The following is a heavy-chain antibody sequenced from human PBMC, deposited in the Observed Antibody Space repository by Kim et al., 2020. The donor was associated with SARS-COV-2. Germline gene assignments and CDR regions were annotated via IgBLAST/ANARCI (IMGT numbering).Heavy chain of an antibody. V-gene: IGHV4-4*08. CDR2: IYNSGST. CDR1: GFSISSYY. CDR3: ARRYCSGGSWYGSSYCDY. D-gene: IGHD2-15*01. J-gene: IGHJ4*01. Sequence: SETLSLTCTVSGFSISSYYWRWIRQPPGKGLEWIGYIYNSGSTNYNPSLKRRVTISVDASKNQFFLMLSSVSAADTAVYYYARRYCSGGSWYGSSYCDY.